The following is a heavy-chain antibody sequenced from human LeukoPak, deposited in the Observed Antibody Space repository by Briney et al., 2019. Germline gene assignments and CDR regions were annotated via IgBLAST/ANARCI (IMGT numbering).Heavy chain of an antibody. CDR3: ASAGRGDRGDY. CDR2: ISGSGGST. V-gene: IGHV3-23*01. J-gene: IGHJ4*02. Sequence: PGGSLRLSCAASGFTFSCYAMSWVRQAPGKGLEWVSAISGSGGSTYYADSVKGRLTISRDNSKNTLYLQMNSLRAEDTAVYYCASAGRGDRGDYWGQGTLVTVSS. CDR1: GFTFSCYA. D-gene: IGHD2-21*02.